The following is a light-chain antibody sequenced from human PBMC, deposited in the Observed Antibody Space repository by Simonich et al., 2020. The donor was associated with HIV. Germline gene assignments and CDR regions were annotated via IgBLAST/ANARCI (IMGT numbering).Light chain of an antibody. Sequence: EIVLTQSPATLSLSPGERVTLPCRASQSVSSYLAWYQQKPGQAPRLLIYDASNRATGIPARFSGSGSGTEFTLTISSMQSEDVAVYYCQQYNNWPPMTFGGGTKVEIK. CDR2: DAS. CDR3: QQYNNWPPMT. V-gene: IGKV3-11*01. J-gene: IGKJ4*01. CDR1: QSVSSY.